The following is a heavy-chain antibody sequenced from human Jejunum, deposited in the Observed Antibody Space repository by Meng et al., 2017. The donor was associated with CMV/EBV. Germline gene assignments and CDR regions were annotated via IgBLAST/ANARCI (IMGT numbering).Heavy chain of an antibody. V-gene: IGHV4-30-4*01. CDR1: GGFISSGDYY. D-gene: IGHD3-10*01. CDR3: ARGRAGLHFDY. Sequence: VSGGFISSGDYYWSWIRQPPGKGLEWIGYIYYSESTYYNSSLKSRLTISVDTSKKQFSLNLSSVTAADTAVYYCARGRAGLHFDYWGQGTLVTVSS. CDR2: IYYSEST. J-gene: IGHJ4*02.